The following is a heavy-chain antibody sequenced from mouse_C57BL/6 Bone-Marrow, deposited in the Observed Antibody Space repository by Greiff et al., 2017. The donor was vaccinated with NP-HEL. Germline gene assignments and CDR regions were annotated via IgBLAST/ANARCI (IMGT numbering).Heavy chain of an antibody. J-gene: IGHJ1*03. D-gene: IGHD1-1*01. CDR1: GYTFTDYN. CDR2: INPNNGGT. V-gene: IGHV1-22*01. CDR3: AKGRDYGSSYWYFDV. Sequence: EVKLVESGPELVKPGASVKMSCKASGYTFTDYNMHWVKQSHGKSLEWIGYINPNNGGTSYNQKFKGKATLTVNKSSSTAYMELRSLTSEDSAVYYCAKGRDYGSSYWYFDVWGTGTTVTVSS.